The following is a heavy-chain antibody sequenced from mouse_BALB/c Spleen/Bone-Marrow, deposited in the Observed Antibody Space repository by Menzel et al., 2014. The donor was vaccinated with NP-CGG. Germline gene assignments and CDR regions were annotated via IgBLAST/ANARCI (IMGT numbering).Heavy chain of an antibody. CDR1: GFTFSSYG. J-gene: IGHJ4*01. CDR2: ISSGGSYT. CDR3: ARHRDAMDY. Sequence: EVMLVESGGDLVKHGGSLKLSCAASGFTFSSYGMSWVRQTPDQRLEWVATISSGGSYTYYPDSVKGRFTISRDNAKNTLYLQMSSLKSEDTAMYYCARHRDAMDYWGQGTSVTVSS. V-gene: IGHV5-6*02. D-gene: IGHD2-14*01.